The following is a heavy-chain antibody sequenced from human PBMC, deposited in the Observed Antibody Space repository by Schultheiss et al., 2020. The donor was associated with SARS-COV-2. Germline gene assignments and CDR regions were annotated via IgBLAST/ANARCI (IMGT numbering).Heavy chain of an antibody. CDR2: IYTSGST. CDR1: GGSISSSSYY. D-gene: IGHD6-6*01. J-gene: IGHJ4*02. Sequence: SETLSLTCTVSGGSISSSSYYWGWIRQPPGKGLEWIGRIYTSGSTNYNPSLKSRVTMSVDTSKNQFSLQLSSVTAADTAVYYCARDGSSSSAIAYWGQGTLVTVSS. V-gene: IGHV4-39*07. CDR3: ARDGSSSSAIAY.